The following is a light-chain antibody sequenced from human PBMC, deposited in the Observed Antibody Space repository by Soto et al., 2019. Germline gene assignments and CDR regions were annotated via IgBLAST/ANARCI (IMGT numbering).Light chain of an antibody. CDR2: AAS. CDR1: QSVSSSY. CDR3: QQYGSSPL. J-gene: IGKJ1*01. V-gene: IGKV3-20*01. Sequence: EIVLRQSPGTLSLSPGERATISFRASQSVSSSYLAWYQQKPGQAPRLLIYAASSRATGIPDRFSGSGSGTDYTLTLSRLEPEDGAVYYCQQYGSSPLFGQGTKVDIK.